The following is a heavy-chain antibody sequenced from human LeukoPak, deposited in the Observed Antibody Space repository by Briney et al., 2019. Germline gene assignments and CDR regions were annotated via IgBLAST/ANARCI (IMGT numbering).Heavy chain of an antibody. V-gene: IGHV1-69*04. CDR3: ARGRGYSGYGLADY. CDR1: GGTFSSYA. Sequence: ASVKVSCKASGGTFSSYAISWVRQAPGQGLEWMGRIIPILGIANYAQKFQGRVTITADKSTSTAYMELSSLRSEDTAVYYCARGRGYSGYGLADYWGQGTLVTVSS. CDR2: IIPILGIA. J-gene: IGHJ4*02. D-gene: IGHD5-12*01.